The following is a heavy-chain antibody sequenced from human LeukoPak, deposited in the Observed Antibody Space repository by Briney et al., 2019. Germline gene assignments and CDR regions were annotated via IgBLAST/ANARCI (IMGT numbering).Heavy chain of an antibody. D-gene: IGHD4-17*01. CDR1: GDSVSNNIAT. Sequence: SQTLSLTCAISGDSVSNNIATWNWVRQSPSRGLEWLGRTYYRSRWGNDYAISVKSRITINPDTSRNQFSLQLNSVTPEDTAVYYCARDRDYAFDYWGQGTLVTVSS. V-gene: IGHV6-1*01. CDR2: TYYRSRWGN. J-gene: IGHJ4*02. CDR3: ARDRDYAFDY.